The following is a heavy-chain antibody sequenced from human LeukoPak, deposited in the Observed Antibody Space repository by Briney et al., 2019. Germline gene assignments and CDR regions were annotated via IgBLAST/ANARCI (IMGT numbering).Heavy chain of an antibody. J-gene: IGHJ4*02. Sequence: GRSLRLSCAASVFTFDDYSMHWVWQAPWKGLERVSGISWNSGSIGYADSVKGRFTISRDNAKNSLYLQMNSLRAEDTALYYCAKALLDCSSTSCYPIFDYWGQGTLVTVSS. CDR3: AKALLDCSSTSCYPIFDY. CDR1: VFTFDDYS. CDR2: ISWNSGSI. V-gene: IGHV3-9*01. D-gene: IGHD2-2*01.